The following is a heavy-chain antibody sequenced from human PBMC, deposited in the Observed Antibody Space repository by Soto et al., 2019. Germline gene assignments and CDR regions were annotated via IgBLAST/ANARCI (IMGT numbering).Heavy chain of an antibody. D-gene: IGHD2-21*02. CDR1: GGSVSSTNFY. CDR2: IYYTGRT. CDR3: ARLAYCGGDCYSGLGDYYYYYGMDV. V-gene: IGHV4-39*01. J-gene: IGHJ6*02. Sequence: PSETLSLTCTVSGGSVSSTNFYWGWIRQPPGQGLEWIGSIYYTGRTYYDPPPSLKSRVTISVDTSKNQFSLKLSSVTAADTAVYYCARLAYCGGDCYSGLGDYYYYYGMDVWGQGTTVTVSS.